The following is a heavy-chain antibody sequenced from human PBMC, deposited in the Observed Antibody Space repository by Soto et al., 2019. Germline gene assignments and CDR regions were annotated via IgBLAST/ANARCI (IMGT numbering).Heavy chain of an antibody. Sequence: SETLSLTCTVSGGSISSSSYYWGWIRQPPGKGLEWIGSIYYGGSTYYNPSLKSRVTISVDTSKNQFSLKLSSVTAADTAVYYCARQREGGPGAFDIWGQGTMVTVSS. J-gene: IGHJ3*02. CDR1: GGSISSSSYY. CDR2: IYYGGST. D-gene: IGHD1-26*01. V-gene: IGHV4-39*01. CDR3: ARQREGGPGAFDI.